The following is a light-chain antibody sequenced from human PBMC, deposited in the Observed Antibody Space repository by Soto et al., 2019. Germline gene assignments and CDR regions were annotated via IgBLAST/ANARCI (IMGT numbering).Light chain of an antibody. CDR1: PSVSNS. CDR3: QQRNKWPPVT. J-gene: IGKJ4*01. CDR2: DAS. Sequence: ESVLTQSPATLSLSPGERATLSCRASPSVSNSLAWYQHKPGQAPRLLIYDASNRATGVPTRFSGSGSGTDLTLTISSLEPEDFEVYYCQQRNKWPPVTFGGG. V-gene: IGKV3-11*01.